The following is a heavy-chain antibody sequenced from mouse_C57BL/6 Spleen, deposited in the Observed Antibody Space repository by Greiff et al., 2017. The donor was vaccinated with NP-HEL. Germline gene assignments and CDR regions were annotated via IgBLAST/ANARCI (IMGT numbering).Heavy chain of an antibody. D-gene: IGHD2-3*01. V-gene: IGHV1-62-2*01. CDR3: ARHEEGWLPSYYAMDY. Sequence: QVTLKESGAELVKPGASVKLSCKASGYTFTEYTIHWVKQRSGQGLEWIGWFYPGSGSIKYNEKFKDKATLTADKSSSTVYMELSRLTSEDSAVYFCARHEEGWLPSYYAMDYWGQGTSVTVSS. CDR1: GYTFTEYT. J-gene: IGHJ4*01. CDR2: FYPGSGSI.